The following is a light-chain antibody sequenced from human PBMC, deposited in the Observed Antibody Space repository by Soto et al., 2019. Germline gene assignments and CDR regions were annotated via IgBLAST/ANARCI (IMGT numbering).Light chain of an antibody. V-gene: IGKV3-15*01. Sequence: EILLTQSPGTLSLSPGERATLSCRASQSVSSSYLVWYQQKPGQAPRLLIYGASTRATGIPARFSGSGSGTEFTLTISSLQSEDFAVYYCQQYNNWPITFGQGTRLEI. CDR2: GAS. CDR3: QQYNNWPIT. CDR1: QSVSSSY. J-gene: IGKJ5*01.